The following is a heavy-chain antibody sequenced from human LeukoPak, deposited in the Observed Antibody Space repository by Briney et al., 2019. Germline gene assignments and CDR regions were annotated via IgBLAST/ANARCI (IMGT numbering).Heavy chain of an antibody. D-gene: IGHD6-6*01. Sequence: PGGSLRLSCAASGFTFSSYCMSWVRQAPGKGLEWVSSISGSGGSTYYADSVRGRFTISRDNSKNSLYLQMDSLRAEDTAVYYCARDGIWYSSSSSFDFWGQGTLVTVSS. V-gene: IGHV3-23*01. J-gene: IGHJ4*02. CDR2: ISGSGGST. CDR1: GFTFSSYC. CDR3: ARDGIWYSSSSSFDF.